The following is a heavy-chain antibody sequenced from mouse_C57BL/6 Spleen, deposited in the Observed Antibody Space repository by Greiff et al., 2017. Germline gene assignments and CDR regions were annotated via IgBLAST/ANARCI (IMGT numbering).Heavy chain of an antibody. D-gene: IGHD1-1*01. Sequence: EVQLQQSGPELVKPGASVKISCKASGYTFTDYYMNWVKQSHGKSLEWIGDINPNNGGTSYNQKFKGNATLTVDKSSSTAYMELRSLTSEDSAVYYCARRGYYGSSYGFAYWGQGTLVTVAA. V-gene: IGHV1-26*01. CDR3: ARRGYYGSSYGFAY. CDR2: INPNNGGT. J-gene: IGHJ3*01. CDR1: GYTFTDYY.